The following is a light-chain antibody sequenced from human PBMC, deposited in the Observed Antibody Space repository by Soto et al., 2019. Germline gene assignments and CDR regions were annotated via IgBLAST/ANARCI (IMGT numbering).Light chain of an antibody. CDR3: QKYNQWAWT. CDR1: QSLGSN. CDR2: EAS. Sequence: VVMTQSPATLSVSPGERAVLSCRASQSLGSNLAWYHHKPGQAPRLLLYEASIRATGIPARFSGDGSGTEFTLTISSLQSEDFGIYYCQKYNQWAWTFGPGTKVEI. J-gene: IGKJ1*01. V-gene: IGKV3-15*01.